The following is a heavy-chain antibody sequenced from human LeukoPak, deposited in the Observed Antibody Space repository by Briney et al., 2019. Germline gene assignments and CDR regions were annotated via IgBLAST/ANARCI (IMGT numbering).Heavy chain of an antibody. Sequence: SETLSLTCTVSGGSISSYYWSWIRQPPGKGLEWIGYIYYSGSTNYNPSLKSRVTISVDTSKNQFSLKLSSVTAADTAVYYCARHDGAMSDYWGQGTLVTVSS. V-gene: IGHV4-59*08. J-gene: IGHJ4*02. CDR2: IYYSGST. CDR3: ARHDGAMSDY. CDR1: GGSISSYY. D-gene: IGHD1-26*01.